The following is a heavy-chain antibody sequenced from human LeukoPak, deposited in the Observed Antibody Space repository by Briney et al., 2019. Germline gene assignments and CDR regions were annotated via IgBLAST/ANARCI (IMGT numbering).Heavy chain of an antibody. CDR2: ISAYNGNT. CDR1: GYTFTSYG. Sequence: EASVKVSCKASGYTFTSYGISWVRQAPGQGLEWMGWISAYNGNTNYAQKLQGRVTMTTDTSTSTAYLELRSLRSDDTAVYYCARYSSSWYSGWFDPRGQGTLVTVSS. V-gene: IGHV1-18*01. CDR3: ARYSSSWYSGWFDP. J-gene: IGHJ5*02. D-gene: IGHD6-13*01.